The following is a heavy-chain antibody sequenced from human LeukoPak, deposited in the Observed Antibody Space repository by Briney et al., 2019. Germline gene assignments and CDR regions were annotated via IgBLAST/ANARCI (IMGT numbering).Heavy chain of an antibody. J-gene: IGHJ3*02. CDR2: IKSRTDGGTT. V-gene: IGHV3-15*01. CDR1: GFTFSNAW. Sequence: GGSLRLSCEASGFTFSNAWMSWVRQAPGKGLEWVGRIKSRTDGGTTDYAAPVKGRFTISKDDSKNTLFLQMKSLKTEDTAVYDCTTEGYSSGWWAAFDIWGQGTMVTVSS. CDR3: TTEGYSSGWWAAFDI. D-gene: IGHD6-19*01.